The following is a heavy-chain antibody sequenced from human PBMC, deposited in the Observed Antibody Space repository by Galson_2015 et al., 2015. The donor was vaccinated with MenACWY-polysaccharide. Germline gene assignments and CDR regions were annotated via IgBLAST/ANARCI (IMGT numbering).Heavy chain of an antibody. CDR1: GYTFTSYE. V-gene: IGHV1-8*01. Sequence: SVKVSCKASGYTFTSYELNWVRQAPGQGLEWMGWMTPNSGNIGYAQMFLGKFTMTRDTSIGTAYMELNDLRPEHTAVYYCARAGYKASDYWGQGTLVTVSS. D-gene: IGHD5-18*01. J-gene: IGHJ4*02. CDR2: MTPNSGNI. CDR3: ARAGYKASDY.